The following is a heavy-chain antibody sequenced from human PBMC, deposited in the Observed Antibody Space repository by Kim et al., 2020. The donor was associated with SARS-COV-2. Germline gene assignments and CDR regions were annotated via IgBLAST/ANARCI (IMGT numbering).Heavy chain of an antibody. Sequence: SETLSLTCNVSGGSISSYYWSWIRQPPGKGLEWIGYIYYSGSTNYNPSLKSRVTISVDTSKNQFSLKLSSVTAADTAVYYCARESNHYYYYGMDVWGQGTTVTVSS. CDR3: ARESNHYYYYGMDV. CDR2: IYYSGST. J-gene: IGHJ6*02. V-gene: IGHV4-59*01. CDR1: GGSISSYY.